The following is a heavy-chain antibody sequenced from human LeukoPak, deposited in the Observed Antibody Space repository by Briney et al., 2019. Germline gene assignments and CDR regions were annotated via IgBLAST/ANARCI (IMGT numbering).Heavy chain of an antibody. V-gene: IGHV3-23*01. Sequence: GGSLRLSCAASGFTFTHYGMNWVRQAPGKGLEWVSGIISSGATTYYTDSVKGLFTISRDNSKNTVYLQMNSLRAEDTAVYYCARHAAAGTVDYWGQGTLVTVPS. CDR2: IISSGATT. CDR1: GFTFTHYG. CDR3: ARHAAAGTVDY. J-gene: IGHJ4*02. D-gene: IGHD6-13*01.